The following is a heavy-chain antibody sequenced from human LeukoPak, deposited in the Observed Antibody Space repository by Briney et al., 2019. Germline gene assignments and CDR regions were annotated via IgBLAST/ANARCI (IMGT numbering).Heavy chain of an antibody. Sequence: ASVKVSCKASGYTFTSYGISWVRQAPGQGLEWMGWISAYNGNTNYAQKLQGRVTMTTDTSTSTAYMELRSLRSDDTAVYYCAKDKGQGGSYYGGQYYFDYWGQGTLVTVSS. V-gene: IGHV1-18*01. CDR1: GYTFTSYG. CDR3: AKDKGQGGSYYGGQYYFDY. D-gene: IGHD1-26*01. J-gene: IGHJ4*02. CDR2: ISAYNGNT.